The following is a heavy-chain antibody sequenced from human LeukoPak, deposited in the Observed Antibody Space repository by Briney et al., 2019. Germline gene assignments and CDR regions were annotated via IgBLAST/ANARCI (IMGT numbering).Heavy chain of an antibody. CDR1: GGSFSGYY. V-gene: IGHV4-34*01. Sequence: SETLSLTCAVYGGSFSGYYWSWIRQPPGKGLEWIGEINHSGSTNHNPSLKSRVTISVDTSKNQFSLKLSSVTAADTAVYYCARGAPTVMAGFDYWGQGTLVTVSS. CDR2: INHSGST. J-gene: IGHJ4*02. D-gene: IGHD4-17*01. CDR3: ARGAPTVMAGFDY.